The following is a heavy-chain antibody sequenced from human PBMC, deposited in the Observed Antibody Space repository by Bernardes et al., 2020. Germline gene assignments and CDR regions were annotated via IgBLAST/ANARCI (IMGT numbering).Heavy chain of an antibody. CDR2: ISHRGST. D-gene: IGHD4-17*01. V-gene: IGHV4-59*01. J-gene: IGHJ6*03. CDR3: ARTNGDYYYYYMDV. CDR1: GGSISSYY. Sequence: SETLSLTCTVSGGSISSYYWSWIRQPPGKGLEWIGYISHRGSTNYNPSLKSRVTISVDTSKNQFSLKLSSVTAADTAVYYCARTNGDYYYYYMDVWGKGTTVTVSS.